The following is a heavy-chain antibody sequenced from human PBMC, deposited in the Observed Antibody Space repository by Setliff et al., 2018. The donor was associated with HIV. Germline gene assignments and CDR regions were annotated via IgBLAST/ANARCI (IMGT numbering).Heavy chain of an antibody. D-gene: IGHD6-6*01. J-gene: IGHJ4*02. CDR3: ARAGSAAASPLDY. CDR1: GYSISSGYY. Sequence: LSLTCTVSGYSISSGYYWGWIRQPPGKGLEWIGSIYHSGSTYYNPSLKSRVTISIDTSKNQFSLKLTSVTAADTAVYYCARAGSAAASPLDYWGQGTLVTVSS. CDR2: IYHSGST. V-gene: IGHV4-38-2*02.